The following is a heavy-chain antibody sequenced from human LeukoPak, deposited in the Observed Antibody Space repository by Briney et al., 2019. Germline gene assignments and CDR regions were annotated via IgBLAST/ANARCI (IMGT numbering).Heavy chain of an antibody. CDR2: ISSSSITI. CDR1: GFTFSSYS. CDR3: AREVMVRGDINHHYFDY. D-gene: IGHD3-10*01. Sequence: PGGSLRLSCAASGFTFSSYSLNWVRQAPGKGLEWVSFISSSSITIYYADSVKGRFTISRDNAEKSLYLQMNSLRAEDTAVYYCAREVMVRGDINHHYFDYWGQGTLVTVSS. V-gene: IGHV3-48*04. J-gene: IGHJ4*02.